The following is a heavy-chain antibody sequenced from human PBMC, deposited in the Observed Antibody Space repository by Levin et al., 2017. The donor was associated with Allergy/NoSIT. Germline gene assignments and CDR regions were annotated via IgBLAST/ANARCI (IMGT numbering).Heavy chain of an antibody. CDR1: GGSFSGYY. D-gene: IGHD5-24*01. V-gene: IGHV4-34*01. J-gene: IGHJ4*02. Sequence: SETLSLTCAVYGGSFSGYYWSWIRQPPGKGLEWIGEINHSGSTNYNPSLKSRVTISVDTSKNQFSLKLSSVTAADTAVYYCARGKRPWRDGYTHWGQGTLVTVSS. CDR2: INHSGST. CDR3: ARGKRPWRDGYTH.